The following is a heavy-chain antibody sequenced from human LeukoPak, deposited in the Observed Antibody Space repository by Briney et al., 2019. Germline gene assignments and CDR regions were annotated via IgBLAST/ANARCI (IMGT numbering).Heavy chain of an antibody. J-gene: IGHJ6*03. CDR1: GGSFSGYY. CDR3: ARGLGYGSGSYYNAGGYYYYMDV. D-gene: IGHD3-10*01. V-gene: IGHV4-34*01. Sequence: SSETLSLTCAVYGGSFSGYYWSWIRQPPGKGLEWIGEINHSGSTNYNPSLKSRVTISVDTSKNQFSLKLSSVTAADTAVYYCARGLGYGSGSYYNAGGYYYYMDVWGKGTTVTVSS. CDR2: INHSGST.